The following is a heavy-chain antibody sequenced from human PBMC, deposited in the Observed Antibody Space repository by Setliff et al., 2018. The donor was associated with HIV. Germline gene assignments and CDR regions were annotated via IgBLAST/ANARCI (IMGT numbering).Heavy chain of an antibody. CDR1: GGSVSSGSYY. CDR2: IYYSGST. J-gene: IGHJ6*03. V-gene: IGHV4-61*01. Sequence: SETLSLTCTVSGGSVSSGSYYWSWIRQPPGKGLEWIGYIYYSGSTNYNPSLKGRVTISVDTTKNQFSLKLSSVTAADTAVYYCARERYGYSYGYGYYDYYFDVWGKGTTVTVSS. D-gene: IGHD5-18*01. CDR3: ARERYGYSYGYGYYDYYFDV.